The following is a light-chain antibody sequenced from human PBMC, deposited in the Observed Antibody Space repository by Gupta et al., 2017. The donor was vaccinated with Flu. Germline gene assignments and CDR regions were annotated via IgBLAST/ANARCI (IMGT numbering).Light chain of an antibody. CDR2: NTD. CDR3: VQSVDRGLWV. Sequence: QTVVTQEPSFSVSPGGTVTLTCGLSSGSVSVNYYPSWYQQTPGQPPRTLSENTDMRLSGPPDRSAAYVLGASAASLTAAAQASDEADEYCVQSVDRGLWVLGGGTKLTVL. V-gene: IGLV8-61*01. J-gene: IGLJ3*02. CDR1: SGSVSVNYY.